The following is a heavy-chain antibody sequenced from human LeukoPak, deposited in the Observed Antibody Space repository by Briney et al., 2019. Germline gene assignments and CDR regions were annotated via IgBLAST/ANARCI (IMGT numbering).Heavy chain of an antibody. V-gene: IGHV3-9*01. D-gene: IGHD2-2*01. J-gene: IGHJ4*02. CDR2: INWKSDKI. CDR3: AKDRYCTSSSCPIDY. Sequence: GGSLRLSGAGSGYSFDEYAMHWVRQAPGKGLEWVSGINWKSDKIGYADSVKGRFTISRDNSKNSLYLQMNSLRVEDTALYYCAKDRYCTSSSCPIDYWGQGTMVTVSS. CDR1: GYSFDEYA.